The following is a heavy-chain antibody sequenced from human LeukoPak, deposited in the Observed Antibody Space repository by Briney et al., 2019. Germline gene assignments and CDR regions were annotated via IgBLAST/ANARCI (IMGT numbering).Heavy chain of an antibody. J-gene: IGHJ5*02. Sequence: SETLSLTCAVYGGSFSGYYWSWIRQPPGKGLEWIGEINHSGSTNYNPSLKSRVTISVDTSKNQFSLKLSSVTAADTAVYYCARGADSSGWYIGWFDPWGQGTLVTVSS. V-gene: IGHV4-34*01. CDR2: INHSGST. D-gene: IGHD6-19*01. CDR1: GGSFSGYY. CDR3: ARGADSSGWYIGWFDP.